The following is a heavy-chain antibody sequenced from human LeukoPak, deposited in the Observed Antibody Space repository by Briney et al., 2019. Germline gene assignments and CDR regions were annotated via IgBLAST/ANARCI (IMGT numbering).Heavy chain of an antibody. Sequence: PSETLSLTCTVSGGSISSYYWSWIRQPPGKGLEWIGYIYYSGSTNYNPSLKSRVTISVDTSKNQFSLKLSSVTAADTAVYYCARGAAAGSGHWFDPWGRGTLVTVSS. V-gene: IGHV4-59*01. J-gene: IGHJ5*02. CDR1: GGSISSYY. CDR3: ARGAAAGSGHWFDP. CDR2: IYYSGST. D-gene: IGHD6-13*01.